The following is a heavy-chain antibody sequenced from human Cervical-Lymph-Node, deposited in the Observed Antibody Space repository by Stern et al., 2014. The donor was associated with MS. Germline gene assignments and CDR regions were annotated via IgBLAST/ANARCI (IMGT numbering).Heavy chain of an antibody. CDR3: ALSSETSDRWYSLGYDL. CDR2: IFPVFGTP. Sequence: VQLVESGAEVTKPGSSVKVSCKASGGTFSKFPSSWVRKAPGQGLEWMGGIFPVFGTPTYAQEFRGRVTITVDVSTSTVYMELSSLRSDDTAVYYCALSSETSDRWYSLGYDLWGQGTLVTVSS. D-gene: IGHD6-13*01. J-gene: IGHJ5*02. V-gene: IGHV1-69*01. CDR1: GGTFSKFP.